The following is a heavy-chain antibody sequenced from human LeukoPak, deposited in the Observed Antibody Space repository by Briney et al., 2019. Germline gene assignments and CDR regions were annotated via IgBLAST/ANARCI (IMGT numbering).Heavy chain of an antibody. CDR1: GASISSSTNW. CDR3: ARDNGGGDTVTTSY. V-gene: IGHV4-4*02. Sequence: SGTLSLTCVVSGASISSSTNWWSWVRQPPGKGLEWIGEIYHSGTTNYSPSLKSRVTISVDKSKNQFSLKLSSVTAADTAVYYCARDNGGGDTVTTSYWGQGTLVTVSS. J-gene: IGHJ4*02. CDR2: IYHSGTT. D-gene: IGHD4-17*01.